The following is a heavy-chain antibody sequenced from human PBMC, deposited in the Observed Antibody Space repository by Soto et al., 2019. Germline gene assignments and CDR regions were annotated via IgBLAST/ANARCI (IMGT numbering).Heavy chain of an antibody. Sequence: PGGSLRLSCAASGFTFDDYGMHWVRQVPGKGLEWVSFISWNGATTYYVGSVEGRFTVSRDNTKNSLYLQMDSLRIEETAVYYYGRDRIRYDNDSPDYWGQGTLVTVSS. V-gene: IGHV3-43*01. CDR1: GFTFDDYG. D-gene: IGHD3-22*01. CDR2: ISWNGATT. CDR3: GRDRIRYDNDSPDY. J-gene: IGHJ4*02.